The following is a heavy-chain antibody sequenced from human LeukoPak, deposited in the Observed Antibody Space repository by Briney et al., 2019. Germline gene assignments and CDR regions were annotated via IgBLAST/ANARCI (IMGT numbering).Heavy chain of an antibody. Sequence: SVKVSCKASGGTFSSYAISWVRQAPGQGLEWMGGIIPIFGTANYAQKFQGRVTITADESTSTAYMELSSLRSEDTAVYYCARENRPSQQLEYRGQGTLVTVSS. CDR2: IIPIFGTA. D-gene: IGHD6-13*01. J-gene: IGHJ4*02. V-gene: IGHV1-69*13. CDR3: ARENRPSQQLEY. CDR1: GGTFSSYA.